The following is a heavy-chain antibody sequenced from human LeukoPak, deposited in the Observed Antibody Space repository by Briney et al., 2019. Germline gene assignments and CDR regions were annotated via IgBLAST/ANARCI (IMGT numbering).Heavy chain of an antibody. CDR1: GFTFSSYA. Sequence: GGSLRLSCAASGFTFSSYAVSWVRQAPGKGLEWVSSISGSGGSTYYADFMKGRFTISRDNSKNTLYLQMNSLRAEDTAVYYCAKDAGYSSSWSPDYWGQGTLVTVSS. D-gene: IGHD6-13*01. V-gene: IGHV3-23*01. CDR3: AKDAGYSSSWSPDY. J-gene: IGHJ4*02. CDR2: ISGSGGST.